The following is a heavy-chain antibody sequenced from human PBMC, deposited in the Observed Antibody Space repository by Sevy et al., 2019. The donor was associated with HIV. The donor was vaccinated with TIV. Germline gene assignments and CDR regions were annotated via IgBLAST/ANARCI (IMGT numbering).Heavy chain of an antibody. CDR3: ASANYYDSSGYQIKYYYYGMDV. CDR2: IYYSGST. V-gene: IGHV4-59*01. Sequence: SETLSLTYTVSGGSISSYYWSWIRQPPGKGLEWIGYIYYSGSTNYNPSLKSRVTISVDTSKNQFSLKLSSVTAADTAVYYCASANYYDSSGYQIKYYYYGMDVWGQGTTVTVSS. J-gene: IGHJ6*02. CDR1: GGSISSYY. D-gene: IGHD3-22*01.